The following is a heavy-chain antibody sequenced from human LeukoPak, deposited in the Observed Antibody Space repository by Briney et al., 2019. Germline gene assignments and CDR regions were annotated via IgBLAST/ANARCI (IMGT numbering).Heavy chain of an antibody. V-gene: IGHV1-18*01. CDR1: GYTFTSYG. Sequence: GASVKVSCKASGYTFTSYGISWVRQAPGQGLEWMGWISAYNGNTNYAQKLQGRVTMTTDTSTSTACMELRSLGSDDTAVYYCARDLNYRWPSPSLDYWGQGTLVTVSS. J-gene: IGHJ4*02. CDR3: ARDLNYRWPSPSLDY. D-gene: IGHD4-11*01. CDR2: ISAYNGNT.